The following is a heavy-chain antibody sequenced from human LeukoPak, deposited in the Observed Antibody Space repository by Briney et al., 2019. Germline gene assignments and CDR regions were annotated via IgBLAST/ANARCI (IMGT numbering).Heavy chain of an antibody. J-gene: IGHJ5*02. V-gene: IGHV3-11*04. CDR3: VRDRGGYYYDSSGYEEGIWFDP. CDR1: GFTFSDYY. D-gene: IGHD3-22*01. Sequence: GGSLRLSCAASGFTFSDYYMSWIRQAPGKGLEWVSYISSSGSTIYYADSVKGRFTISRDNAKNSLYLQMNSLRAEDTAVYYCVRDRGGYYYDSSGYEEGIWFDPWGQGTLVTVSS. CDR2: ISSSGSTI.